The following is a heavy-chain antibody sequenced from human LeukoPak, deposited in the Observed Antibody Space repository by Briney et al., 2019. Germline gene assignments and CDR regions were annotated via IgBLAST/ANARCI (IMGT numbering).Heavy chain of an antibody. D-gene: IGHD7-27*01. CDR2: IIPIFGTT. V-gene: IGHV1-69*05. CDR1: GGSFSSYG. J-gene: IGHJ2*01. Sequence: SVKVSCKASGGSFSSYGISWVRQAPGQGLEWMGRIIPIFGTTNYAQKFQGRVTITTDESTSTAYMELSSLRSEDTAVYYCARDGNWGSWYFDLWGRGTLVTVSS. CDR3: ARDGNWGSWYFDL.